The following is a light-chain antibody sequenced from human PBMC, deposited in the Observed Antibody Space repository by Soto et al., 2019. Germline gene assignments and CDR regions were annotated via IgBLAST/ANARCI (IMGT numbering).Light chain of an antibody. J-gene: IGKJ3*01. CDR3: QQYGSSPLT. CDR1: QSVSSSY. CDR2: DAS. Sequence: EIVLTQSPGTLSLSPGERATLSCRASQSVSSSYLAWYQQKPGQAPRLLIYDASSRATGIPDRFSGSGSGTDFTLTISRLEPEDFAVDYCQQYGSSPLTFGPGTNVDIK. V-gene: IGKV3-20*01.